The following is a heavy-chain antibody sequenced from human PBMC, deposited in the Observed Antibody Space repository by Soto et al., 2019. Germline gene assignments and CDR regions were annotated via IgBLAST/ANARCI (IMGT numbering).Heavy chain of an antibody. CDR1: GGSFSCYY. Sequence: SETLSLTCAVYGGSFSCYYWSWIRQPPGKGLEWIGEINHSGSTNYNPSLKSRVTISVDTSKNQFSLKLSSVTAADTAVYYCASRLRGRLFDYWGQGTLVTVSS. CDR2: INHSGST. V-gene: IGHV4-34*01. D-gene: IGHD3-10*01. CDR3: ASRLRGRLFDY. J-gene: IGHJ4*02.